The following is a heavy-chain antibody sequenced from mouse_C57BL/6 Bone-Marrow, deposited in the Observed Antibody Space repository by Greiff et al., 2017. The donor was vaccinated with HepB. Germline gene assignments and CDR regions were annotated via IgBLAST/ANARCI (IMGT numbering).Heavy chain of an antibody. CDR3: ARSIYYYGSSFSWFAY. CDR2: IYPRSGNT. Sequence: QVQLQQSGAELARPGASVKLSCKASGYTFTSYGISWVKQRTGRGLEWIGEIYPRSGNTYYNEKFKGKATLTADKSSSTAYMELRSLTSEDSAVYFCARSIYYYGSSFSWFAYWGQGTLVTVSA. J-gene: IGHJ3*01. D-gene: IGHD1-1*01. V-gene: IGHV1-81*01. CDR1: GYTFTSYG.